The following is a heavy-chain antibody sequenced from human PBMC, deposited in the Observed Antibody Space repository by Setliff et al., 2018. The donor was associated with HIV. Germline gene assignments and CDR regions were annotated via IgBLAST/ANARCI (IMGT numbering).Heavy chain of an antibody. J-gene: IGHJ4*02. CDR2: FYYGGNT. CDR1: GGSITNDNNY. V-gene: IGHV4-39*02. D-gene: IGHD2-15*01. Sequence: SETLSLTCSVSGGSITNDNNYWGWIRQPPGKGLEWIGSFYYGGNTYYNPSLKSRITISVDTSKNQFSLKLSSVTAADTAVYYCAREYCSAGSCYSGRWGQGMLVTVSS. CDR3: AREYCSAGSCYSGR.